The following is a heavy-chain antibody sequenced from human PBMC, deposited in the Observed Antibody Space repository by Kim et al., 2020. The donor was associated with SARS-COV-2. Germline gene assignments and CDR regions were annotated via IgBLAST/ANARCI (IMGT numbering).Heavy chain of an antibody. CDR1: GGSISSSSYY. V-gene: IGHV4-39*07. CDR2: IYYSGST. J-gene: IGHJ6*02. Sequence: SETLSLTCTVSGGSISSSSYYWGWIRQPPGKGLEWIGSIYYSGSTYYNPSLKSRVTISVDTSKNQFSLKLSSVTAADTAVYYCAREWWTTKGLWFGELLFPTPYYYGMDVWGQGTTVTVSS. D-gene: IGHD3-10*01. CDR3: AREWWTTKGLWFGELLFPTPYYYGMDV.